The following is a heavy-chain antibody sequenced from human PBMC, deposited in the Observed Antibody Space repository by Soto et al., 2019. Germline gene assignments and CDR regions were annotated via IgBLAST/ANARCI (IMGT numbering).Heavy chain of an antibody. J-gene: IGHJ4*02. V-gene: IGHV3-53*01. CDR3: ARDFGHCSNGPSSAYLDF. CDR2: IFRTGNT. Sequence: GSLRLSCAASGFTFSSYAMSWVRQAPGKGLEWVSVIFRTGNTFYTDSVKGRFTISRDTSETMVYLQMTNLKAEDTAGYYCARDFGHCSNGPSSAYLDFWSQGTLVTVSS. D-gene: IGHD2-21*01. CDR1: GFTFSSYA.